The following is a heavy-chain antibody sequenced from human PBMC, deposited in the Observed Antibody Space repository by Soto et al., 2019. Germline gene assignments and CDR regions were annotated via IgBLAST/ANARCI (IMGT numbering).Heavy chain of an antibody. D-gene: IGHD5-18*01. CDR2: IYSGGNT. J-gene: IGHJ6*02. CDR3: ARDSTWIPYYHYGMDV. CDR1: GFSVSSNY. V-gene: IGHV3-53*01. Sequence: EVQLVESGGGLIQPGGSLRLSCAASGFSVSSNYMSWVRQAPGKGLEWVSGIYSGGNTHYADSVKGRFTISRDNSKNTLYLQMNSLRAEDTAVYYCARDSTWIPYYHYGMDVRGQGTTVTVSS.